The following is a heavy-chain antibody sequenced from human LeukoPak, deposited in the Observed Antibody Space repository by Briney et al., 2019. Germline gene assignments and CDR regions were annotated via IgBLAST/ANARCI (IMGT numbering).Heavy chain of an antibody. Sequence: QSGRSLRLSCAASGFTFDDYAMPWVRQAPGKGLEWVSGISWNSGSIGYADSVKGRFTISRDNAKNTLYLQMNSLRAEDTAVYYCAKDELYCGGDCQPFYYFDYWGQGTLVTVSS. J-gene: IGHJ4*02. CDR2: ISWNSGSI. CDR3: AKDELYCGGDCQPFYYFDY. CDR1: GFTFDDYA. D-gene: IGHD2-21*02. V-gene: IGHV3-9*01.